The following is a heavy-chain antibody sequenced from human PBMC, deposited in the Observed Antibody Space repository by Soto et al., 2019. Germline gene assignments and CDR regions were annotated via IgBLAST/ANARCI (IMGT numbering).Heavy chain of an antibody. CDR3: AKVGGRWLQLKPDFDY. D-gene: IGHD5-12*01. CDR1: GFIFSHYG. Sequence: GGSLRLSCAASGFIFSHYGMHWVRQAPGKGLEWVSDIRCDGSTKYYADSVKGRFTISRDNAKNSLYLQMNSLRAEDTAVYYCAKVGGRWLQLKPDFDYWGQGTLVTVSS. CDR2: IRCDGSTK. V-gene: IGHV3-33*06. J-gene: IGHJ4*02.